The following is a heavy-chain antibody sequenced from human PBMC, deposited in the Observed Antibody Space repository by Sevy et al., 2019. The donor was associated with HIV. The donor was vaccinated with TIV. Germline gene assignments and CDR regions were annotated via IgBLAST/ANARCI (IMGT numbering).Heavy chain of an antibody. CDR3: ARAPPVVVVPGAPSWFDP. D-gene: IGHD2-2*01. CDR2: INHSGRT. CDR1: GGSFSGYY. J-gene: IGHJ5*02. V-gene: IGHV4-34*01. Sequence: SETLSLTCAVYGGSFSGYYWNWIRQSPGKGLEWIGEINHSGRTHYNPALKSRVTISVDTSKNQFSLRRNPVTAADTAVYYCARAPPVVVVPGAPSWFDPWGQGTLVTVSS.